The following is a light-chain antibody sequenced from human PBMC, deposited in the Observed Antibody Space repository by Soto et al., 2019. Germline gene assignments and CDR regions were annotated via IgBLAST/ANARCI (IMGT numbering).Light chain of an antibody. CDR3: QQYRSYWT. CDR1: QNINSW. CDR2: KAS. V-gene: IGKV1-5*03. J-gene: IGKJ1*01. Sequence: DIQMTQSPSTLSASVGASVPISCRASQNINSWLAWYQQKPGKAPHILIYKASNLQSGVPSRFSGSGSGTESTLTIRSLQPDDFATYYCQQYRSYWTFGQGTKVEIK.